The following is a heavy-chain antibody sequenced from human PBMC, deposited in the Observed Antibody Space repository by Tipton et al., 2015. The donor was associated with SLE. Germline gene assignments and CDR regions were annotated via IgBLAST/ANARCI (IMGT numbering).Heavy chain of an antibody. D-gene: IGHD5-18*01. CDR3: ARVRVDTAMGVFDF. CDR1: GYTFSTYD. J-gene: IGHJ4*02. V-gene: IGHV1-18*01. CDR2: ISTYNANT. Sequence: QLVQSGAEVKKPGASVKVSCKASGYTFSTYDISWVRQAPGQGLEWMGWISTYNANTNYAQKFQGRVTMTTDTSTSTAYMELRSLRSDDTAIYYCARVRVDTAMGVFDFWGQGTLVTVSS.